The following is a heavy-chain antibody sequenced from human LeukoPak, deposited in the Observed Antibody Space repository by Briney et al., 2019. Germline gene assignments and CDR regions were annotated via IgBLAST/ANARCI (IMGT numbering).Heavy chain of an antibody. CDR3: ARGSRTGWYYFDY. V-gene: IGHV1-69*06. Sequence: SVKVSCKASGGTFSSYAFSWVRQAPGQGLEWMGGIIPLLGTANYAQKFQGRVTITADTSSSTVYMELRSLRSDDTAVYYCARGSRTGWYYFDYWGQGTLVTVSS. D-gene: IGHD6-19*01. J-gene: IGHJ4*02. CDR1: GGTFSSYA. CDR2: IIPLLGTA.